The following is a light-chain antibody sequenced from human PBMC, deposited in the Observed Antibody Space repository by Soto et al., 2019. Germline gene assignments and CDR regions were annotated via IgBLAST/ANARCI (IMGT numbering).Light chain of an antibody. Sequence: DAVLTQSPLSLPVTLGQPAAISCWSSQSLVYSNGNAYLIWFQQRPGQSPRRLIYQVSTRDAGVPDRFSGSGSGTYFTLTISRVEAEDVGLYYCMQGTHWPWTFGQGTKVEIK. CDR3: MQGTHWPWT. CDR1: QSLVYSNGNAY. CDR2: QVS. V-gene: IGKV2-30*01. J-gene: IGKJ1*01.